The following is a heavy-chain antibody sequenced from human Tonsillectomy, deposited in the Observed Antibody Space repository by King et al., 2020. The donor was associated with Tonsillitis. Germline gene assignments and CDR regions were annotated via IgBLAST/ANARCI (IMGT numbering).Heavy chain of an antibody. D-gene: IGHD1-7*01. J-gene: IGHJ4*02. CDR3: TETTRGDY. V-gene: IGHV3-15*01. Sequence: QLVQSGGGLVKPGGSLRLSCAASGFTFSNAWMSWVRQAPGKGLEWVGRIKSKTDCGTTDYAAPVKGRFTISRDDSKNTLYLQMNSLKTEDTAVYYCTETTRGDYWGQGTLVTVSS. CDR1: GFTFSNAW. CDR2: IKSKTDCGTT.